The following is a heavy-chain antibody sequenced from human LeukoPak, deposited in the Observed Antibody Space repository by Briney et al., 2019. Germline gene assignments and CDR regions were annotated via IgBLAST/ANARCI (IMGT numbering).Heavy chain of an antibody. D-gene: IGHD3-10*01. CDR3: ARELISARAAFDT. Sequence: KSSETLSLTCAVYGGSLNGYLWSWIRQPPGQGLEWIGEVCHSGTTNYNPSLKSRVTISVDTSKNQFSLKLTSVTAADTAVYYCARELISARAAFDTWGQGTVVTVSS. CDR1: GGSLNGYL. V-gene: IGHV4-34*01. CDR2: VCHSGTT. J-gene: IGHJ3*02.